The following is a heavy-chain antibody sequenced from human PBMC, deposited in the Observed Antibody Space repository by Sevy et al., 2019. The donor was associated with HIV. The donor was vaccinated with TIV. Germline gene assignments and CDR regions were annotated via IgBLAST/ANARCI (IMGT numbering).Heavy chain of an antibody. J-gene: IGHJ4*02. CDR3: ARDSGEILSSAFDY. D-gene: IGHD1-26*01. V-gene: IGHV3-30*04. CDR1: GFTFSDYR. Sequence: GGSLRLSCAASGFTFSDYRMHWVRQAPGKGLEWVAVISYDGRNNKYNEDSVKGRFTISRDKSKNTVYLQMNSLRAEETAIYYCARDSGEILSSAFDYWGQGTLVTVSS. CDR2: ISYDGRNNK.